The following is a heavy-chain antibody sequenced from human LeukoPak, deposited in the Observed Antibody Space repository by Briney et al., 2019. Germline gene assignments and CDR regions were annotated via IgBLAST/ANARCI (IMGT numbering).Heavy chain of an antibody. CDR1: GYSFTSYW. Sequence: GASVKVSCKASGYSFTSYWIGWVRQMPGKGLEWMGIIYPGDSDTRYSPSFQGQVTISADKSISTAYLQWSSLKASDTAMYYCARLKTGGYSYGAFDYWGQGTLVTVSS. V-gene: IGHV5-51*01. CDR2: IYPGDSDT. CDR3: ARLKTGGYSYGAFDY. J-gene: IGHJ4*02. D-gene: IGHD5-18*01.